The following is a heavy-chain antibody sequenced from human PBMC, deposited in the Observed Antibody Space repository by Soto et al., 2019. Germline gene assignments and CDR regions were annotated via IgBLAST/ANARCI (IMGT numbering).Heavy chain of an antibody. CDR3: ANGIAAAGRPVLYYYGMDV. CDR2: ISGSGGST. V-gene: IGHV3-23*01. Sequence: GGSLRLSCAASGFTFSSYAMSWVRQAPGKGLEWVSAISGSGGSTYYADSVKGRFTISRDNSKNTLYLQMNSLRAEDTAVYYCANGIAAAGRPVLYYYGMDVWGQGTTVTVSS. CDR1: GFTFSSYA. J-gene: IGHJ6*02. D-gene: IGHD6-13*01.